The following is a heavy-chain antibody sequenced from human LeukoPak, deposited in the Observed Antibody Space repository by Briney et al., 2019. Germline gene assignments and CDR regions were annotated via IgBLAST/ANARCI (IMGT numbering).Heavy chain of an antibody. Sequence: SETLSLTCTVSGGSISSYYWSWIRQPAGKGLEWIGRIYTSGSTNYNPSLKSRVTMSVDTSKNQFSLKLSSVTAADTAVYYCAGTFYDILTGYYQPDAFDIWGQGTMVTVSS. CDR1: GGSISSYY. CDR2: IYTSGST. D-gene: IGHD3-9*01. V-gene: IGHV4-4*07. J-gene: IGHJ3*02. CDR3: AGTFYDILTGYYQPDAFDI.